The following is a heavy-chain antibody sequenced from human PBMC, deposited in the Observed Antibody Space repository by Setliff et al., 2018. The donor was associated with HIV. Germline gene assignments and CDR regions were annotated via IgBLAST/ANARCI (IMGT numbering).Heavy chain of an antibody. D-gene: IGHD5-12*01. CDR1: GYTFTGYY. Sequence: ASVKVSCKASGYTFTGYYMHWVRQAPGQGLEWMGWINPNSGGTNYAQKFQGWVTMTRDTSISTAYMELSRLRSDDTAVYYCARLRWLQLGGYYGMDVWGQGTTVTVSS. V-gene: IGHV1-2*04. CDR3: ARLRWLQLGGYYGMDV. CDR2: INPNSGGT. J-gene: IGHJ6*02.